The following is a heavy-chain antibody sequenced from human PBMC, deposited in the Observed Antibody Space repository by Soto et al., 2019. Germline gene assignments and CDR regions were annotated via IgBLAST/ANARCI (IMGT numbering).Heavy chain of an antibody. J-gene: IGHJ4*02. D-gene: IGHD6-13*01. V-gene: IGHV1-3*01. Sequence: QVQFVQSGAEVKKPGASVKVSCKASGYTFSRYAMHWVRLAPGQRLARMGWINAGNGEKKYSQQFQGRVIITRDLSAASPDMELGTLRSEDTAVYYWTRTPVGSSSWFYFDWWGQGTVVTGSS. CDR1: GYTFSRYA. CDR3: TRTPVGSSSWFYFDW. CDR2: INAGNGEK.